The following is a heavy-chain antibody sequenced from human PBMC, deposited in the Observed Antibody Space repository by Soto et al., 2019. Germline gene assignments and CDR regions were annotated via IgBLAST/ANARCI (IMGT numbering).Heavy chain of an antibody. Sequence: LRVSCAASGFTFRSYSMNWVNQAPGKGLEWVSSISSSSSYIYYADSVKGRFTISRDNAKNSLYLQMNSLRAEDTAVYYCASSHCSTSCYIPASVGYYGMDVWGQGTTVTVYS. D-gene: IGHD2-2*02. CDR3: ASSHCSTSCYIPASVGYYGMDV. V-gene: IGHV3-21*01. CDR2: ISSSSSYI. CDR1: GFTFRSYS. J-gene: IGHJ6*02.